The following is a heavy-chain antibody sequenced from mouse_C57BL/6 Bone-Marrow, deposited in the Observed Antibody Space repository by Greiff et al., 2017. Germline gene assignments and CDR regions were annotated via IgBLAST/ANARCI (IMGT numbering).Heavy chain of an antibody. D-gene: IGHD2-3*01. CDR2: ISDGGSYT. CDR1: GFTFSSYA. Sequence: EVQVVESGGGLVKPGGSLKLSCAASGFTFSSYAMSWVRQTPEKRLEWVATISDGGSYTYYPDNVKGRFTISRDNAKNNLYLQMSHLMSEDTAMYYCARDDVSLDYWGQGTTRTVSA. J-gene: IGHJ2*01. V-gene: IGHV5-4*01. CDR3: ARDDVSLDY.